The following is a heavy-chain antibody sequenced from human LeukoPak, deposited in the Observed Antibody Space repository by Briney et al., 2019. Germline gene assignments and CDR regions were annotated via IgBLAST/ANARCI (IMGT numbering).Heavy chain of an antibody. J-gene: IGHJ4*02. CDR1: GGSISNYY. CDR2: IYYSGST. CDR3: ARRISVGLDY. Sequence: PSETLSLTCTVSGGSISNYYWSWIRQPPGKGLEWIGYIYYSGSTNYNPSLKSRVTISIDTSKNQFSLKVSSVTAADTAVYYRARRISVGLDYWGQATLVTVSS. D-gene: IGHD1-26*01. V-gene: IGHV4-59*01.